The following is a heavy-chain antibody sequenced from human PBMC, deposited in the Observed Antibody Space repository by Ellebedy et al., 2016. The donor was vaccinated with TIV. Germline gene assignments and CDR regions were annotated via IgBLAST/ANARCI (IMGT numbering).Heavy chain of an antibody. CDR3: VWFGRYNLFDP. V-gene: IGHV1-24*01. CDR1: GYTLTQLS. D-gene: IGHD3-10*01. Sequence: ASVKVSXKFSGYTLTQLSMHWVRQAPGKGLEWMGGFDPEEGETVYAQKFQGRVTMTEDTSTDTAYMELRSLKSEDTAVYYCVWFGRYNLFDPWGQGTLVTVSS. CDR2: FDPEEGET. J-gene: IGHJ5*02.